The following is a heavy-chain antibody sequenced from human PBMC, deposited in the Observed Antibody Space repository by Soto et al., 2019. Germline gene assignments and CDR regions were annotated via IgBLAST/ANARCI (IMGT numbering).Heavy chain of an antibody. D-gene: IGHD3-22*01. Sequence: QVQLVESGGGVVQPGRSLRLSCAASGFTFSSYAMHWVRQAPGKGLECVAVISYDGSNKYYADSVKGRFTISRDNSKNTLYLQMNSLRAEDTAVYYCARDPVYYDSSSRGYFDYWGQGTLVTVSS. CDR1: GFTFSSYA. J-gene: IGHJ4*02. CDR3: ARDPVYYDSSSRGYFDY. CDR2: ISYDGSNK. V-gene: IGHV3-30-3*01.